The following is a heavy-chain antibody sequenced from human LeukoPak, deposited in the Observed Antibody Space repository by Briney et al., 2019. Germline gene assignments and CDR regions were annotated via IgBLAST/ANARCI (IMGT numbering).Heavy chain of an antibody. V-gene: IGHV4-61*01. CDR1: GGSVSSGSYY. Sequence: SETLSLTCTVSGGSVSSGSYYWSWIRQPPGKGLEWIGYLYYSESTKYNPSLKSRVTISVDTSKNQFSLKLTSVTAADTAVYYCARGFGDWGLSWFDPWGQGTLVTVSS. J-gene: IGHJ5*02. D-gene: IGHD3-10*01. CDR3: ARGFGDWGLSWFDP. CDR2: LYYSEST.